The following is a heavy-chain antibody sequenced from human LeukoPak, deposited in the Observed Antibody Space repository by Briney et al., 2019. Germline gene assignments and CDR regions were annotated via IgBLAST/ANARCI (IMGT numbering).Heavy chain of an antibody. CDR3: ARANIVSTITEVDY. Sequence: GGSLRLSCAASGFTFSSYAMHWVRQAPGKGLEWVAVISYDGSNKYYAESVKGRFTIHRDHSKNTLYLQTKPQISDDTVDYYCARANIVSTITEVDYWRQETLVTVSS. D-gene: IGHD5/OR15-5a*01. CDR2: ISYDGSNK. V-gene: IGHV3-30*04. CDR1: GFTFSSYA. J-gene: IGHJ4*02.